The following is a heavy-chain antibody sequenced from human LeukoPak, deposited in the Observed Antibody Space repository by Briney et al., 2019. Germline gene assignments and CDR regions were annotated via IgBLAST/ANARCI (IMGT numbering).Heavy chain of an antibody. J-gene: IGHJ4*02. V-gene: IGHV3-48*01. D-gene: IGHD3-16*01. CDR1: GFTFSSYS. CDR3: AKDGGWYFDY. CDR2: ISSSSSTI. Sequence: GGSLRLSCAASGFTFSSYSMNWVRQAPGKGLEWVSYISSSSSTIYYADSVKGRFTISRDNSKNTLYLQMNSLRAEDTAVYYCAKDGGWYFDYWGQGTLVTVSS.